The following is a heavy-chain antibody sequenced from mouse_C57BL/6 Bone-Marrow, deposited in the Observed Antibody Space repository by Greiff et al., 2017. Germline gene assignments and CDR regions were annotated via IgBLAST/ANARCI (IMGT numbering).Heavy chain of an antibody. CDR1: GYTFTDYY. J-gene: IGHJ4*01. D-gene: IGHD1-1*01. CDR2: INPNNGGT. V-gene: IGHV1-26*01. CDR3: AREAVVAQMDY. Sequence: EVQPQQSGPELVKPGASVKISCKASGYTFTDYYMNWVKQSHGKSLEWIGDINPNNGGTSYNQKFKGKATLTVDKSSSTAYMELRSLTSEDSAVYYCAREAVVAQMDYWGQGTSVTVSS.